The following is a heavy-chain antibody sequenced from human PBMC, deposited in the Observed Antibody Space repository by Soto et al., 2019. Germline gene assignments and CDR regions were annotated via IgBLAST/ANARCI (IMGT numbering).Heavy chain of an antibody. CDR1: GYTFTSYG. CDR3: ARDTLNSYDSSGYDRWFDP. CDR2: ISAYNGNT. V-gene: IGHV1-18*01. J-gene: IGHJ5*02. Sequence: GASVKVSFKASGYTFTSYGISWVRQAPGQGLEWMGWISAYNGNTNYAQKRQGRVTMTTDTSTSTAYMELRSLRSDDTAVYYSARDTLNSYDSSGYDRWFDPWGQGTLVTVSS. D-gene: IGHD3-22*01.